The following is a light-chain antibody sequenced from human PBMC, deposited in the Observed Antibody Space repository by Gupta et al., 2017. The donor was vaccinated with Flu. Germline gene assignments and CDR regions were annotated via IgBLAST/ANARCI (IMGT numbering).Light chain of an antibody. CDR3: QSYDSSSRVI. Sequence: LTQPHSVAESPETTLTFSCTRSTRSIASNYVQWSQRRPGCAPTTVIYQHDQRPSGVPDLFSGSLDSSSNAASLTISELKTEDEADYYCQSYDSSSRVIFGGGTKLTVL. CDR1: TRSIASNY. V-gene: IGLV6-57*03. CDR2: QHD. J-gene: IGLJ2*01.